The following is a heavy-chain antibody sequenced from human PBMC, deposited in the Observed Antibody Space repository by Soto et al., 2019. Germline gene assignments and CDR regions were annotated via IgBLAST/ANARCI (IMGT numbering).Heavy chain of an antibody. CDR2: ISYSGAT. Sequence: SETLSLTCTVSGGSISNYYWTWIRQPPGKGLEWIGYISYSGATNYNPSLKSRVTISVDTSKNQFSLKLSSVTAADTAVYYCATAEGSSSGAVDYWGQGTLVTVSS. CDR1: GGSISNYY. D-gene: IGHD6-19*01. CDR3: ATAEGSSSGAVDY. V-gene: IGHV4-59*08. J-gene: IGHJ4*02.